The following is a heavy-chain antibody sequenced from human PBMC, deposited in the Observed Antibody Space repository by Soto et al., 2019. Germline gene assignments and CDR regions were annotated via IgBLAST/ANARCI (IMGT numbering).Heavy chain of an antibody. CDR2: ISYDGSNK. D-gene: IGHD6-13*01. Sequence: QVQLVESGGGVVQPGRSLGLSCAASGFTFSSYAMHWVRQAPGKGLEWVAVISYDGSNKYYADSVKGRFTISRDNSKNTLYLQMNSLRAEDTAVYYCAREVAAAGDYYGMDVWGQGTTVTVSS. J-gene: IGHJ6*02. CDR1: GFTFSSYA. CDR3: AREVAAAGDYYGMDV. V-gene: IGHV3-30-3*01.